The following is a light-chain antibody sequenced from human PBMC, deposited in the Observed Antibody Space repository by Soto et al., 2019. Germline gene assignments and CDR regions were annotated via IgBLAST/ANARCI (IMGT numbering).Light chain of an antibody. V-gene: IGLV2-23*01. Sequence: QSVLIQPASVSGSPRQSITISCTGTSRDIGTYDLVSWYQQHPGKVPKLIIYEATKRPSGVSSRFSGSKSGTTASLTISGLQAEDEADYYCCSYAGYTTYVFGSGTKLTGL. CDR3: CSYAGYTTYV. CDR2: EAT. CDR1: SRDIGTYDL. J-gene: IGLJ1*01.